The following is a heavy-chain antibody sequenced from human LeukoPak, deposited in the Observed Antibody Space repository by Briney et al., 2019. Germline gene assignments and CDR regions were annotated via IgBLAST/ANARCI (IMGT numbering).Heavy chain of an antibody. V-gene: IGHV4-39*07. CDR2: IYCSGST. J-gene: IGHJ4*02. D-gene: IGHD3-9*01. CDR3: ARQGGLAPYFSIGPHFDY. Sequence: SETLSLTCTVSGGSISSSSYYWGWIRQPPGKGLEWIGSIYCSGSTYYNPSLKSRVTISVDTSKNQFSLKLSSVTAADTAVYYCARQGGLAPYFSIGPHFDYWGQGTLVTVSS. CDR1: GGSISSSSYY.